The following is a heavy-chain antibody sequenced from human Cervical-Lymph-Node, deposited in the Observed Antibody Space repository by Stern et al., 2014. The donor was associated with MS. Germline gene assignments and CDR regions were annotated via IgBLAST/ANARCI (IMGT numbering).Heavy chain of an antibody. V-gene: IGHV1-2*02. D-gene: IGHD2-8*01. Sequence: QVQLVESGPEVKKPGASVQVSCKTSGYTFTDYYIHWVRQAPGQGLEWVGRINPNSGVTDYAQKFQGRVTLTQDPSHTTSYMALRSLRYDDTAVYYCGRRNCPNGICYIDYWGQGSLVTVSS. CDR2: INPNSGVT. CDR3: GRRNCPNGICYIDY. CDR1: GYTFTDYY. J-gene: IGHJ4*02.